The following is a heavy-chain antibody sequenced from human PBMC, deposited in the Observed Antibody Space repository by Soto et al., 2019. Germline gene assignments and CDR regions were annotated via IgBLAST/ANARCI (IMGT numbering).Heavy chain of an antibody. CDR3: ARMYSSGSGWFHP. CDR2: FYSSGSI. CDR1: GYSITAGGYY. D-gene: IGHD6-19*01. Sequence: PSETLSLTCFVSGYSITAGGYYWSWICHHPGKGLEGMGSFYSSGSIIYNPSLRSRVSISGDTSSNQFSMSLTSVTAADTARYYCARMYSSGSGWFHPWGQGTLVTGSS. V-gene: IGHV4-31*03. J-gene: IGHJ5*02.